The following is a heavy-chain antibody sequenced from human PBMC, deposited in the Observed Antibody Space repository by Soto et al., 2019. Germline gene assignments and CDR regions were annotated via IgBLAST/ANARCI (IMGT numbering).Heavy chain of an antibody. Sequence: EVQLVESGGGLVQPGGSLRLSCAASGFTVSSDYMSWVRQAPGKGLEWGSVIYSGGSTYYADSVKGRFTISRHNSKNTLYLQMNSLRAEDTAVYYCARGPTTPFDYWGQGTLVTVSS. J-gene: IGHJ4*02. CDR2: IYSGGST. D-gene: IGHD4-4*01. V-gene: IGHV3-53*04. CDR1: GFTVSSDY. CDR3: ARGPTTPFDY.